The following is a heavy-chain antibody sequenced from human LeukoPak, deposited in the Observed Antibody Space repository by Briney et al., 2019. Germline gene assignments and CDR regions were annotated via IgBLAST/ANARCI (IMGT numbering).Heavy chain of an antibody. CDR2: IYYSGST. CDR3: ARADYGDSQTFDY. D-gene: IGHD4-17*01. Sequence: SETLSLTCTVSGGSISSYYWSWIRQPPGKGLEWIGYIYYSGSTNHNPSLKSRVTISVDTSKNQFSLKLSSVTAADTAVYYCARADYGDSQTFDYWGQGTLVTVSS. CDR1: GGSISSYY. J-gene: IGHJ4*02. V-gene: IGHV4-59*01.